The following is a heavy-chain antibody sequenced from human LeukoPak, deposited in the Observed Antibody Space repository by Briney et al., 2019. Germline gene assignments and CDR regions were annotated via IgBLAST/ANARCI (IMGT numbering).Heavy chain of an antibody. V-gene: IGHV1-69*05. CDR2: IIPIFGTA. D-gene: IGHD3-10*01. Sequence: SVKVSCKASGGTFSSYAISWVRQAPGQGLEWMGGIIPIFGTANYAQKFQGRVTMTRDTSISTAYMELSRLRSDDTAVYYCARGGMGRASGSYYQPWGQGTLVTVSS. CDR1: GGTFSSYA. CDR3: ARGGMGRASGSYYQP. J-gene: IGHJ5*02.